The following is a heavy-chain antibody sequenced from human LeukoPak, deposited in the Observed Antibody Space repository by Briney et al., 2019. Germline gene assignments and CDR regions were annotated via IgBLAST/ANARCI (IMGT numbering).Heavy chain of an antibody. D-gene: IGHD4-23*01. CDR2: FDTDEGET. J-gene: IGHJ6*01. CDR3: EILPLTVVTPLDV. V-gene: IGHV1-24*01. Sequence: ASVNVSCKVSGHSLAVLAMHWVRQAPAKGLEWVGGFDTDEGETFYAQEVLGRVSMTEGTSTDTAYMELSCMTAEDTAVYYCEILPLTVVTPLDVWGVGTPV. CDR1: GHSLAVLA.